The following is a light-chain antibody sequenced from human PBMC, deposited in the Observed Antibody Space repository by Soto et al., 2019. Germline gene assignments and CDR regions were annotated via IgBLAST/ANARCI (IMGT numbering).Light chain of an antibody. CDR2: DDS. CDR3: QVWDSSSDHRGV. Sequence: SYELTQPPSVSVAPGQTARITCGGKNIGRKSVHWYQQKPGQAPVLVVYDDSDRPSGIPERFSGSNSGNTATLTISRVEAGDEADYYCQVWDSSSDHRGVFGGGTKLTVL. J-gene: IGLJ3*02. CDR1: NIGRKS. V-gene: IGLV3-21*02.